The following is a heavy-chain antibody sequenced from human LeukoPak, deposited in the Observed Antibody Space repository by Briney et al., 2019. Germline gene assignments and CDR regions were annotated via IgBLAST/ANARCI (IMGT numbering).Heavy chain of an antibody. D-gene: IGHD6-6*01. Sequence: GGSLRLSCAASGFTFDDYAMHWVRQAPGKGLEWVSGISWNSGSIGYADSVKGRFTISRDNAKNSLYLQMNSLRAEDMVLYYCAKGETSIVDAFDIWGQGTMVTVSS. CDR2: ISWNSGSI. CDR1: GFTFDDYA. V-gene: IGHV3-9*03. J-gene: IGHJ3*02. CDR3: AKGETSIVDAFDI.